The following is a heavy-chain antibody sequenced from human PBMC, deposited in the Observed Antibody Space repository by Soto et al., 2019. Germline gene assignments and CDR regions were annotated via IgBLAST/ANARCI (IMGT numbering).Heavy chain of an antibody. CDR2: ISGSGGST. D-gene: IGHD4-17*01. CDR3: AKENRMTTVTNWGAFDI. V-gene: IGHV3-23*01. CDR1: GFTFSSYA. Sequence: GGSLRLSCAASGFTFSSYAMSWVRQAPGKGLEWVSAISGSGGSTNYADSVKGRFTISRDNSKNTLYLQMNSLRAEDTAVYYCAKENRMTTVTNWGAFDIWGQGTMVTVSS. J-gene: IGHJ3*02.